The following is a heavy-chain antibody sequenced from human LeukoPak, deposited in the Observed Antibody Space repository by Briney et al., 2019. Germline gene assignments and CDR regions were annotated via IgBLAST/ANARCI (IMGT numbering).Heavy chain of an antibody. D-gene: IGHD4-11*01. CDR2: IYWNDDE. CDR3: VHKGTDYSLDY. J-gene: IGHJ4*02. Sequence: SGPTLVKPTQTLTLTCTFSGFSLSATGVGVGWVRQPPGKALEWLALIYWNDDERNSPSLRSRLTITKDTSKKHVVLTMTNMDPVDTATYYCVHKGTDYSLDYWGQGTLVTVPS. CDR1: GFSLSATGVG. V-gene: IGHV2-5*01.